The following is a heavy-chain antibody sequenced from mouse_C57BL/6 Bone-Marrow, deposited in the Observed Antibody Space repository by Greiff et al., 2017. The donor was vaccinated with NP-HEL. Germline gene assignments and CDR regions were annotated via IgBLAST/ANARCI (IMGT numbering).Heavy chain of an antibody. J-gene: IGHJ4*01. CDR1: GYTFTGYW. V-gene: IGHV1-9*01. CDR3: ARRFTTVVAPYAMDY. CDR2: ILPGRGST. Sequence: QVQLQQSGAELMKPGASVKLSCKSTGYTFTGYWIEWVKQRPGHGLAWIGEILPGRGSTNSNEKFKGKATLTDDTSSNTAYMQLSSLTTEDSAIYYCARRFTTVVAPYAMDYWGQGTSVTVSS. D-gene: IGHD1-1*01.